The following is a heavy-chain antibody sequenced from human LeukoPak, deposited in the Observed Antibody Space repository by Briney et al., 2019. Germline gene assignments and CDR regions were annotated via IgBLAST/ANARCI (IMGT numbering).Heavy chain of an antibody. CDR1: GFTFDDYA. J-gene: IGHJ6*03. Sequence: GGSLRLSCAASGFTFDDYAMHWVRQAPGKGLEWVSGISWNSGSIGYADSVKGRFTISRDNAKNSLYLQMNSLRAEDTALYYCAKGPPYYYYMDVWGKGTTVTVSS. V-gene: IGHV3-9*01. CDR2: ISWNSGSI. CDR3: AKGPPYYYYMDV.